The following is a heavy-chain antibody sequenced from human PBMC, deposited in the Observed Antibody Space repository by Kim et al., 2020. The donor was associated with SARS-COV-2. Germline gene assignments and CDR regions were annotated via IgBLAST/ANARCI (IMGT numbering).Heavy chain of an antibody. D-gene: IGHD4-17*01. CDR3: ARAPVGAGDYDYYYYYGMDV. Sequence: GGSLRLSCAASGFTFSSYGMHWVRQAPGKGLEWVAVIWYDGSNKYYADSVKGRFTISRDNSKNTLYLQMNSLRAEDTAVYYCARAPVGAGDYDYYYYYGMDVWCQGTTVTVSS. V-gene: IGHV3-33*01. CDR2: IWYDGSNK. J-gene: IGHJ6*02. CDR1: GFTFSSYG.